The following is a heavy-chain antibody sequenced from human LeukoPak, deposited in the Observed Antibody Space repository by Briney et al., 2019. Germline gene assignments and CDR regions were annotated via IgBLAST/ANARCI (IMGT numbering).Heavy chain of an antibody. V-gene: IGHV3-66*01. CDR1: GFTVSSNY. J-gene: IGHJ4*02. CDR2: IYSGGST. D-gene: IGHD2-15*01. Sequence: PGGSLRLSCAASGFTVSSNYMSWVRQAPGKGLEWVSVIYSGGSTYYADSVKGRFTISRDNSKNTLYLQMNSLRAEDTAVYFCAKASGGSCYSPIDYWGQGILVTVSS. CDR3: AKASGGSCYSPIDY.